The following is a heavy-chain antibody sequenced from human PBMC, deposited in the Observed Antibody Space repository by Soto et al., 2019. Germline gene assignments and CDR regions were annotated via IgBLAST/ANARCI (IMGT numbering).Heavy chain of an antibody. Sequence: ASVKVSCKASGYTFTTYPIHWVRQAPGQRLEWMGWINAGSGNTKYSQKFQGRVTMSRDTSVSTAYMELSRLRSDDTAVYYCARGDPKGYCSGGSCYSHYYMDVWGKGTTVTVSS. J-gene: IGHJ6*03. D-gene: IGHD2-15*01. CDR1: GYTFTTYP. V-gene: IGHV1-3*01. CDR3: ARGDPKGYCSGGSCYSHYYMDV. CDR2: INAGSGNT.